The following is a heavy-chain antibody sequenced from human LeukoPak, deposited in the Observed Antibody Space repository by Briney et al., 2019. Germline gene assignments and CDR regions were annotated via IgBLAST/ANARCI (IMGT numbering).Heavy chain of an antibody. Sequence: GGSLRLSCAASGFTFSSYGMHWVRQAPGKGLEWVAVISYDGSNKYYADSVKGRFTISRDNSKNTLYLQMNSLRAEDTAVYYCAKDMGYFDYWGQGTLVTVSS. CDR1: GFTFSSYG. V-gene: IGHV3-30*18. D-gene: IGHD3-10*01. CDR3: AKDMGYFDY. CDR2: ISYDGSNK. J-gene: IGHJ4*02.